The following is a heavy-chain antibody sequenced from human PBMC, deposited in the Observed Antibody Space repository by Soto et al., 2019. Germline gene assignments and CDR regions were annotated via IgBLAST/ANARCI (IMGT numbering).Heavy chain of an antibody. CDR1: GFTFSSYG. D-gene: IGHD3-3*02. CDR2: ISYDGSNK. J-gene: IGHJ4*02. V-gene: IGHV3-30*03. Sequence: QVQLVESGGGVVQPGRSLRLSCAASGFTFSSYGMHWVRQAPGKGLEWVAFISYDGSNKYFGDSVKGRFTISRDNSKNTVYLQMHSLRAEDTPVYYCVLDSSPDYWGQGTLVTVSS. CDR3: VLDSSPDY.